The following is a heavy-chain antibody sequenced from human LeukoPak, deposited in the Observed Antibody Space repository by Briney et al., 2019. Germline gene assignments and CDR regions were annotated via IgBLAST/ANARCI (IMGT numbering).Heavy chain of an antibody. D-gene: IGHD4-17*01. V-gene: IGHV3-74*01. J-gene: IGHJ4*02. CDR2: INSDGSST. Sequence: GGSLRLSCAASGFTFSSYWMHCVREAPGRGLGWVSRINSDGSSTSYADAVQGRFTMSRDNAKNTLYLQMNSLRAEDTAVYYCARDPDDDYYLDYWGQGTLVTVSS. CDR3: ARDPDDDYYLDY. CDR1: GFTFSSYW.